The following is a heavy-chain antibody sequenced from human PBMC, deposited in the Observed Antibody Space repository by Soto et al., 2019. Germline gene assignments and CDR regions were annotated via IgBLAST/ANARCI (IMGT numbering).Heavy chain of an antibody. CDR1: GFTFSSYS. CDR3: ASETYSYGLPAYDY. D-gene: IGHD5-18*01. Sequence: GGSLRLSCAASGFTFSSYSMNWVRQAPGKGLEWVSYISSSSSTIYYADSVKGRFTISRDNAKNSLYLQMNSLRDEDTAVYYCASETYSYGLPAYDYWGQGTLVTVSS. CDR2: ISSSSSTI. V-gene: IGHV3-48*02. J-gene: IGHJ4*02.